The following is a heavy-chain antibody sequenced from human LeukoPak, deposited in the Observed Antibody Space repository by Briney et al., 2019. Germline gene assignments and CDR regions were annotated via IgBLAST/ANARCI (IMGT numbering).Heavy chain of an antibody. Sequence: QAGGSLRLSSGASGFIFDAHDMHWVRQAPGKGLGWGAFIRSDGYHTYNADSVKGRFTITRDNSKNTLYLQMNSLRLEDMALYYCAKPSGSGVDYWGRGTRVTVSS. CDR3: AKPSGSGVDY. CDR1: GFIFDAHD. V-gene: IGHV3-30*02. J-gene: IGHJ4*02. D-gene: IGHD1-26*01. CDR2: IRSDGYHT.